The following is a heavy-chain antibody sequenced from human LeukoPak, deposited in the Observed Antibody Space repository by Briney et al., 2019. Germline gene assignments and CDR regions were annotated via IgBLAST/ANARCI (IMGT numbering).Heavy chain of an antibody. CDR1: GYTFTSYG. Sequence: GASVNVSCKASGYTFTSYGISWVRQAPGQGLEWMGWISAYNGNTNYAQKLQGRVTMTTDTSTSTAYMELRSLRSDDTAVYYCARDLIPAYCSSTSCQGWFDPWGQGTLVTVSS. D-gene: IGHD2-2*01. CDR2: ISAYNGNT. V-gene: IGHV1-18*01. J-gene: IGHJ5*02. CDR3: ARDLIPAYCSSTSCQGWFDP.